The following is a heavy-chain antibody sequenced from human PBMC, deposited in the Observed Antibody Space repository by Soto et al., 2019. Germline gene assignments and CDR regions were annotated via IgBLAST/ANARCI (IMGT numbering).Heavy chain of an antibody. D-gene: IGHD4-17*01. CDR3: ASTVTLGGNNWFDP. J-gene: IGHJ5*02. CDR2: IYYSGST. CDR1: GGSISSGDYY. V-gene: IGHV4-30-4*01. Sequence: PSETLSLTCTVSGGSISSGDYYWSWIRQPPGKGLEWIGYIYYSGSTYYNPSLKSRVTVSVDTSKNQFSLKLSSVTAADTAVYYCASTVTLGGNNWFDPWGQGTLVTVSS.